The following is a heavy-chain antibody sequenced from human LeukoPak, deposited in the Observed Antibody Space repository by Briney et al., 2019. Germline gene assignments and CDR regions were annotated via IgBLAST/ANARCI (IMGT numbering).Heavy chain of an antibody. CDR1: GFTFTTYD. D-gene: IGHD4-23*01. Sequence: ASVKVSCKASGFTFTTYDINWVRQATGQGLEWMGWMNPNSGNTGYAQKFQGRVTITRNTSISTAYMELSSLRSEDTAVYYCARGPNKYDGGNSGSAWFDPWGQGTLVTVSS. V-gene: IGHV1-8*01. CDR2: MNPNSGNT. CDR3: ARGPNKYDGGNSGSAWFDP. J-gene: IGHJ5*02.